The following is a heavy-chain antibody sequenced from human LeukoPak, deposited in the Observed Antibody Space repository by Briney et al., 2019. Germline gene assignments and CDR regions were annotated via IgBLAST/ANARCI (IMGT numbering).Heavy chain of an antibody. Sequence: PGGSLRLSCAASGFTFSSYGMSWVRQAPGKGLEWVANIKQDGSEKYYVDSVRGRFTISRDNTKNSLYLQMNSLRAEDTAVYYCARVSILIVPYYAFDIWGQGTMVTVSS. D-gene: IGHD2/OR15-2a*01. V-gene: IGHV3-7*04. CDR3: ARVSILIVPYYAFDI. CDR2: IKQDGSEK. J-gene: IGHJ3*02. CDR1: GFTFSSYG.